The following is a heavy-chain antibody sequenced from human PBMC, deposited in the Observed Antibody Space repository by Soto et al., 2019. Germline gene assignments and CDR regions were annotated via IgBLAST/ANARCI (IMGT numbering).Heavy chain of an antibody. V-gene: IGHV4-34*01. CDR1: GGSFSGYY. D-gene: IGHD2-2*01. Sequence: SETLSLTCAVYGGSFSGYYWSWIRQPPGKGLEWIGEINHSGSTNYNPSLKSRVNISVDTSKNQFSLKLSSVTAADTAVYYCARVWRYCSSTSCYAALYYFDYWGQGTLVTVS. CDR3: ARVWRYCSSTSCYAALYYFDY. J-gene: IGHJ4*02. CDR2: INHSGST.